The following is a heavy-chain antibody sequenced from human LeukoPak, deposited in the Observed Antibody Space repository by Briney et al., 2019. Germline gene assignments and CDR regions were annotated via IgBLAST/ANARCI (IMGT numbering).Heavy chain of an antibody. D-gene: IGHD5-12*01. CDR2: ISDDGTRK. V-gene: IGHV3-30*03. Sequence: GRSLRLSCAASGFTFSSYGIHWVRLAPGKGLEWVAVISDDGTRKYYADSVQGRFTISRDNSKNTLYLQMNSLRAEDVAVYYCAREFSGYAFDIWGQGTMVTVSS. CDR3: AREFSGYAFDI. J-gene: IGHJ3*02. CDR1: GFTFSSYG.